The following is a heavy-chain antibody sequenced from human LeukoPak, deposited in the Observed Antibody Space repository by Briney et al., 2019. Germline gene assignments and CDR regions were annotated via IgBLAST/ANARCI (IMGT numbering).Heavy chain of an antibody. CDR2: ISYDGSNK. D-gene: IGHD4-17*01. V-gene: IGHV3-30*04. CDR1: GFTFSSYA. J-gene: IGHJ4*02. Sequence: PGGSLRLSCAASGFTFSSYAMHWVRQAPGKGLEWVAVISYDGSNKYYADSVKGRFTISRDNAKNSLYLQMNSLRAEDTAVYYCARSGNYGDYGDYWGQGTLVTVSS. CDR3: ARSGNYGDYGDY.